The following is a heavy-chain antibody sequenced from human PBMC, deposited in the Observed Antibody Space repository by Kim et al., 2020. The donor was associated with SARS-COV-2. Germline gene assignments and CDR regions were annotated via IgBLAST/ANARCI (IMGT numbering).Heavy chain of an antibody. CDR1: GFTFSDYY. D-gene: IGHD3-22*01. CDR2: ISGASSTI. V-gene: IGHV3-11*01. CDR3: ARRLGDYDSSGYYPYYLDS. Sequence: GGSLRLSCAASGFTFSDYYMTWIRQAPGKGLEWVSYISGASSTINYADSVKGRFTISRDNAKSSVYLQMNSLRVEDTAVYYCARRLGDYDSSGYYPYYLDSWGQGTLVTVSS. J-gene: IGHJ4*02.